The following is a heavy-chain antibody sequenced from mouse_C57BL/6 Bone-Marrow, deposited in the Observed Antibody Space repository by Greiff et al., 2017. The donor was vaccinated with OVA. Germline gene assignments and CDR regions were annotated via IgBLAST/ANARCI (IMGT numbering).Heavy chain of an antibody. J-gene: IGHJ3*01. CDR3: ASYYYGSPWFAY. CDR2: ISDGGSYT. D-gene: IGHD1-1*01. V-gene: IGHV5-4*01. Sequence: DVQLVESGGGLVKPGGSLKLSCAASGFTFSSYAMSWVRQTPEKRLEWVATISDGGSYTYYPDNVKGRFTISRDNAKNNLYLQMSHLKSEDTAMYYCASYYYGSPWFAYWGQGTLVTVSA. CDR1: GFTFSSYA.